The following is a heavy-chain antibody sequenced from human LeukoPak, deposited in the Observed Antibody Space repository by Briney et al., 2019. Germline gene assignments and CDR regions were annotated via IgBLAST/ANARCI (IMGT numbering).Heavy chain of an antibody. J-gene: IGHJ5*02. CDR3: ARDRGYYDSSGPRSWFDP. CDR1: GYTFTGYY. Sequence: ASVKVSCKASGYTFTGYYMHWVRQAPGQGLEWMGWINPNSGGTNYAQKFQGRVTMTRDTSISTVYMGLSRLRSDDTAVYYCARDRGYYDSSGPRSWFDPWGQGTLVTVSS. CDR2: INPNSGGT. D-gene: IGHD3-22*01. V-gene: IGHV1-2*02.